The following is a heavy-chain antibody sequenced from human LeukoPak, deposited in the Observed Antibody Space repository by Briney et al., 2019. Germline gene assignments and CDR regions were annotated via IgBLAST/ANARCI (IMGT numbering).Heavy chain of an antibody. V-gene: IGHV4-59*12. CDR2: IYYSGST. Sequence: PSETLSLTCTVSGGSISSYYWSWIRQPPGKGLEWIGYIYYSGSTNYIPSLKSRVTISVDTSKNQFSLKLSSVTAADTAVYYCARVFIAAAAFDYWGKGTLVTASS. J-gene: IGHJ4*02. D-gene: IGHD6-13*01. CDR1: GGSISSYY. CDR3: ARVFIAAAAFDY.